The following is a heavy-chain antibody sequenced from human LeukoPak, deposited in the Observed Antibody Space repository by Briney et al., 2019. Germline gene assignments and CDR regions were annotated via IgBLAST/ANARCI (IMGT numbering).Heavy chain of an antibody. D-gene: IGHD3-22*01. Sequence: GGSLRLSCAASGFTFSSYSMNWVRQAPGKGLEWVSYISSSSSAIYYADSVKGRFTISRDNAKNSLYLQMNSLRDEDTAVYYCARDKPGCDSSGYYPVPDYYYGMDVWGQGTTVTVSS. J-gene: IGHJ6*02. CDR2: ISSSSSAI. CDR3: ARDKPGCDSSGYYPVPDYYYGMDV. CDR1: GFTFSSYS. V-gene: IGHV3-48*02.